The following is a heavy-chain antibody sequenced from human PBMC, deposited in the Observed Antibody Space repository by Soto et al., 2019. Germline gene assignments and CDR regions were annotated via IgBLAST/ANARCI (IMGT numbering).Heavy chain of an antibody. D-gene: IGHD1-26*01. CDR2: ISGRGGNA. Sequence: EVQLLESGGGLVQPGGSLRLSCAASGFTFSSYAMSWVRQAPGKGLEWVSTISGRGGNAYYADSVKGRCSISRDNSKNTLHLQMNSLRADDTAVYYCAKDGASGSYPPYYYYGMDVWGQGTTVTVSS. CDR3: AKDGASGSYPPYYYYGMDV. J-gene: IGHJ6*02. V-gene: IGHV3-23*01. CDR1: GFTFSSYA.